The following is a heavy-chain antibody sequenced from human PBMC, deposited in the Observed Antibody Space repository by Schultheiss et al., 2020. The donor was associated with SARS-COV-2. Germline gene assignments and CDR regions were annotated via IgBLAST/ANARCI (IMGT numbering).Heavy chain of an antibody. J-gene: IGHJ6*02. Sequence: GESLKISCAASGFTFSSYAMSWVRQAPGKGLEWVSVISGSGGSTYYADSVKGRFTISRDNSKNTLYLQMNSLRAEDTAVYYCARDESYFGTGTYHYGMDVWGQGTTVTVSS. CDR2: ISGSGGST. D-gene: IGHD1-7*01. CDR3: ARDESYFGTGTYHYGMDV. V-gene: IGHV3-23*01. CDR1: GFTFSSYA.